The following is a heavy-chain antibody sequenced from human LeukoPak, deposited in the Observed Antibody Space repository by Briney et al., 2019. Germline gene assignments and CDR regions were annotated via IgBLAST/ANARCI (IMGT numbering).Heavy chain of an antibody. D-gene: IGHD6-13*01. J-gene: IGHJ4*02. CDR1: GFTFSSYA. CDR2: ISYDGSNK. V-gene: IGHV3-30-3*01. CDR3: ARGSESESWTVFDY. Sequence: PGGSLRLSCAASGFTFSSYAMHWVRQAPGKGLEWVAVISYDGSNKYYADSVKGRFTISRDNSKNTLYLQMSSLRAEDTAVYYCARGSESESWTVFDYWGQGTLVTVSS.